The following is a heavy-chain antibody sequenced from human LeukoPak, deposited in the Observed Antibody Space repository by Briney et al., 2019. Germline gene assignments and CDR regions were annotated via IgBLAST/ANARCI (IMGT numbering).Heavy chain of an antibody. D-gene: IGHD3-10*01. CDR3: ARAESRLLWFGELRFDY. Sequence: ASVKVSCKASGYTFTGYYMHWVRQAPGQGLEWMGWINPNSGGTNYAQKFQGRVTMTRDTSISTAYMELSRLRSDDTAVYYCARAESRLLWFGELRFDYWGQGTLVTVSS. CDR1: GYTFTGYY. J-gene: IGHJ4*02. V-gene: IGHV1-2*02. CDR2: INPNSGGT.